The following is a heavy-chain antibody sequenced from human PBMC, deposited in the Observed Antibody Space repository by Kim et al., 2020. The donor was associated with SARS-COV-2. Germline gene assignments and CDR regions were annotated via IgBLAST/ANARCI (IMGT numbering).Heavy chain of an antibody. Sequence: SETLSLTCTVSGGSISSSSYYWGWIRQPPGKGLEWIGSIYYSGSTYYNPSLKSRVTISVDTSKNQFSLKLSSVTAADTAVYYCARHVYGDPRAEYFQHWGQGTLVTVSS. CDR3: ARHVYGDPRAEYFQH. CDR1: GGSISSSSYY. CDR2: IYYSGST. V-gene: IGHV4-39*01. D-gene: IGHD4-17*01. J-gene: IGHJ1*01.